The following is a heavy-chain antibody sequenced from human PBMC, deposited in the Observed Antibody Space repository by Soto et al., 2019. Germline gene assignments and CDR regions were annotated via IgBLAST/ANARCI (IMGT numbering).Heavy chain of an antibody. J-gene: IGHJ5*01. D-gene: IGHD6-19*01. Sequence: QVQLQESGPGLVKPSGTLSLTCAVSGGSISSSNWWSWGRQPPGKGREWIGEIYHSGSPNYNPTLKSRVTIAVDKATHPSSLKLSSVTAADTAVYYCAREADQQYSSGWYDFWCQGTLVTVSS. CDR1: GGSISSSNW. CDR2: IYHSGSP. V-gene: IGHV4-4*02. CDR3: AREADQQYSSGWYDF.